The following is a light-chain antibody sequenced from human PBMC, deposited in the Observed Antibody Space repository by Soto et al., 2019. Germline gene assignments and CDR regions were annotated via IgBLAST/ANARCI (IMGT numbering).Light chain of an antibody. CDR3: QQSGTSGRGR. V-gene: IGKV3-20*01. Sequence: EIVLTQSPGTLSLSPGERATLSCRASQSVSSTYLAWYQQKPGQAPGLLIYGASTRATDIPDRFSASGSGTDFSRTVSTLEPDDFEVYCCQQSGTSGRGRFGRGTKVEI. CDR1: QSVSSTY. CDR2: GAS. J-gene: IGKJ1*01.